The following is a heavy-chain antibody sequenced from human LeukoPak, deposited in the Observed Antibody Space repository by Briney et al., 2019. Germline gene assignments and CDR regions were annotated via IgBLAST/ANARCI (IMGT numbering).Heavy chain of an antibody. Sequence: GGSLRLSCAASGFTFSSYSMNWVRQAPGKGLEWVSSISSSSSIIYYADSVKGRFTISRDNAKNSLYLQMNSLRAEDTAVYYCARDDGGVSDYWGQGTLVTVSS. CDR3: ARDDGGVSDY. CDR2: ISSSSSII. V-gene: IGHV3-48*01. CDR1: GFTFSSYS. J-gene: IGHJ4*02.